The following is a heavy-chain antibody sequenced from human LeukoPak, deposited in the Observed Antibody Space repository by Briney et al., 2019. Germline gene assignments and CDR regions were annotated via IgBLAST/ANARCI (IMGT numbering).Heavy chain of an antibody. CDR1: GCTFSSYA. J-gene: IGHJ3*02. Sequence: ASVKVSSKASGCTFSSYAISWVRQAPGQGLEWMGGIIPIFGTANYAQKFQGRVAITADKSTSTAYMELSSLRSEDTAVYYCARAPAIFGTSAFDIWGQGTMVTVSS. CDR3: ARAPAIFGTSAFDI. V-gene: IGHV1-69*06. CDR2: IIPIFGTA. D-gene: IGHD3-10*02.